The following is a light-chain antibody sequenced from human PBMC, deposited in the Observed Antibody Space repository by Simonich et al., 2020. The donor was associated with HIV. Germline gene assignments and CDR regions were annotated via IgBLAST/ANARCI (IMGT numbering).Light chain of an antibody. V-gene: IGKV1-9*01. CDR1: QGISSY. Sequence: DIQLPPSPSFLSASVGDRVTLTCRASQGISSYLSWYPQKPGKAPNLLVYAASTLQSGVPSRFSGSGSGTEFTLTISSLQPEDFATYYCQQFNSFPLTFGGGTEVEIK. CDR2: AAS. CDR3: QQFNSFPLT. J-gene: IGKJ4*01.